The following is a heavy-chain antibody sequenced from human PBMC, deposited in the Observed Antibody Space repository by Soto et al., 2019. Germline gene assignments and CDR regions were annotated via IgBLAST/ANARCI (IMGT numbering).Heavy chain of an antibody. J-gene: IGHJ6*02. Sequence: QVQLVQSGAEVKKPGASVKVSCKASGYTFTSYDINWVRQATGQGLEWMGWVNPNSGNTGYAQKSQGRVTMTRNTSISTAYMELSSLRFEDTAVYYCVHYYYYGMDVWGQGTTVTVSS. CDR3: VHYYYYGMDV. V-gene: IGHV1-8*01. CDR2: VNPNSGNT. CDR1: GYTFTSYD.